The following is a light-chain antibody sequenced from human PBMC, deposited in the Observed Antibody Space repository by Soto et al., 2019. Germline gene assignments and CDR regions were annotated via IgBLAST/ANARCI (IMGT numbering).Light chain of an antibody. J-gene: IGLJ2*01. CDR2: GNS. V-gene: IGLV1-40*01. CDR3: QSYDSSLSGVV. Sequence: QSVLTQPPSVSGAPGQRVTISCTGSSSNIGAGYDVHWYQQLPGTAPKLLIYGNSNRPSGVPDRFSGSKSGTSAALAITGLQADDGADSYCQSYDSSLSGVVFCGGTKLTVL. CDR1: SSNIGAGYD.